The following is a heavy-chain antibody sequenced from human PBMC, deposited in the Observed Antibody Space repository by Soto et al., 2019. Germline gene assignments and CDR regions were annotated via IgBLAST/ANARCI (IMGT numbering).Heavy chain of an antibody. J-gene: IGHJ6*03. CDR2: IWYSGSST. D-gene: IGHD2-15*01. V-gene: IGHV3-33*06. Sequence: GGSLRLSCAASGFTFSSYGMHWVRQAPGKGLEWVAVIWYSGSSTYYADSVKGRFTISRDNSKNTLYLQMNSLRAADTAVYYCAKVVVRYYMDVWGKGTTVTVSS. CDR1: GFTFSSYG. CDR3: AKVVVRYYMDV.